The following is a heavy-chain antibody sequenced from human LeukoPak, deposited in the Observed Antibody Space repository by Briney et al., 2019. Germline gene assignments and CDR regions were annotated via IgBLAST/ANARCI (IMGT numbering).Heavy chain of an antibody. J-gene: IGHJ4*02. Sequence: KPSETLSLTCTVSGGSISTYYWNWIRQPPGKGPEWIGYIHYSGTTNHNPSLKGRVTIPVDTSKNQFSLMLTSVTAADTAVYYCARGIYSGYDRSFDSWGQGTLVTVSS. CDR2: IHYSGTT. CDR1: GGSISTYY. D-gene: IGHD5-12*01. CDR3: ARGIYSGYDRSFDS. V-gene: IGHV4-59*01.